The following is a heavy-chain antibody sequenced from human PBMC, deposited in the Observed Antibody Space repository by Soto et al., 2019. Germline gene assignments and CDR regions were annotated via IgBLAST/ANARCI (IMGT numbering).Heavy chain of an antibody. V-gene: IGHV1-3*01. Sequence: QVQLVQSGAEVKKPGASVKVSCKASGYTFTSYAMHWVRQAPGQRLEWMGWINAGNGNTKYSQKFQGRVTITRDTSASTAYMELISLRSEDTAVYYCARDAAPRYYYDSSGYYPFDYWGQGTLVTVSS. CDR2: INAGNGNT. J-gene: IGHJ4*02. CDR1: GYTFTSYA. CDR3: ARDAAPRYYYDSSGYYPFDY. D-gene: IGHD3-22*01.